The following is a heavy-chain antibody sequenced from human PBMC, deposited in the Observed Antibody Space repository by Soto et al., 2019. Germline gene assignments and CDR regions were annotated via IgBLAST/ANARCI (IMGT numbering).Heavy chain of an antibody. CDR3: ARVLVGATPVDS. D-gene: IGHD1-26*01. Sequence: QVQLVQSGAEEKKPGASVKVSCKASGYTFTSYAMHWVRQAPGQRLGWMGWINAGNGNTKYSQKFQGRVTITRDTSASTAYMALSSLRSEDTAVYYCARVLVGATPVDSWGQGTLVTVSS. J-gene: IGHJ4*02. CDR2: INAGNGNT. V-gene: IGHV1-3*05. CDR1: GYTFTSYA.